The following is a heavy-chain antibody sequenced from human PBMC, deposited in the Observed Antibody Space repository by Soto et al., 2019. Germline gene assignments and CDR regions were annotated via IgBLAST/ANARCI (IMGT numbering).Heavy chain of an antibody. V-gene: IGHV3-30*18. CDR2: ISYDGSNK. Sequence: PGGSLRLSCAASGFTFSSYGMHWVRQAPGKGLEWVAVISYDGSNKYYADSVKGRFTISRDNSKNTLYLQMNSLRAEDTAVYYCAKDWDWRADYYYYGMDDWRQGTTVTVSS. CDR3: AKDWDWRADYYYYGMDD. J-gene: IGHJ6*02. D-gene: IGHD3-3*01. CDR1: GFTFSSYG.